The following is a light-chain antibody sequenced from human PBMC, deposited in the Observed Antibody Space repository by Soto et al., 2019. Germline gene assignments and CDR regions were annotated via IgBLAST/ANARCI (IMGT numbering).Light chain of an antibody. CDR1: QSVSSN. CDR3: QQYYSYPWT. Sequence: EIVMTQSPATLSVSPGERPTLSCRASQSVSSNLAWYQQKPGQAPRLLIYGASTRATGIPARFSGSGSGTEFTLTISSLQSEDFATYYCQQYYSYPWTFGQGTKVDIK. CDR2: GAS. V-gene: IGKV3-15*01. J-gene: IGKJ1*01.